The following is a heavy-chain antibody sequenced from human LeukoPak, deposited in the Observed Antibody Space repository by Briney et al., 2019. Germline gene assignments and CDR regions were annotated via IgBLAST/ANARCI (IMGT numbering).Heavy chain of an antibody. D-gene: IGHD2/OR15-2a*01. CDR1: GFTFSSYW. Sequence: GGSLRLSCAASGFTFSSYWMTWVRQAPGKGLEWVANIKQAGTEKYYVDSVKGRFTIPRDNAKNSLFLQMNSLRAEDTAVYFCARGQYFSTTYYFDYWGQGTLVTVSS. CDR2: IKQAGTEK. CDR3: ARGQYFSTTYYFDY. V-gene: IGHV3-7*03. J-gene: IGHJ4*02.